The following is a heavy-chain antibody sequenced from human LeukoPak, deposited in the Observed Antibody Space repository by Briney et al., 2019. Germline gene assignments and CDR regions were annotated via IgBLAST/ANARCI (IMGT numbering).Heavy chain of an antibody. CDR3: ARGARSYYDSSGYYPFDY. J-gene: IGHJ4*02. CDR1: GYTFTSYY. CDR2: INPSGGST. Sequence: ASVKVSCKASGYTFTSYYMHWVRQAPGQGLEWMGIINPSGGSTSYAQKFQGRVTMTRDTSTSTVYMELSSLRSEDTAVYYCARGARSYYDSSGYYPFDYWGQGTLVTVSS. V-gene: IGHV1-46*01. D-gene: IGHD3-22*01.